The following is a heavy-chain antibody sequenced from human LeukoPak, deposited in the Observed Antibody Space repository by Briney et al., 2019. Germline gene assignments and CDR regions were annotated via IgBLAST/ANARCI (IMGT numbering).Heavy chain of an antibody. V-gene: IGHV1-3*01. J-gene: IGHJ1*01. CDR1: GYTFIHYA. D-gene: IGHD3-10*01. CDR3: ARDPVLLRPTDEYFQH. Sequence: ASVKVSCKASGYTFIHYAVHWVRQAPGQRLEWMGWINGGDGNTEYSQKFQDRITITRDTSAGTAYMELRSLRSDDTAVYYCARDPVLLRPTDEYFQHWGQGTLVTVSS. CDR2: INGGDGNT.